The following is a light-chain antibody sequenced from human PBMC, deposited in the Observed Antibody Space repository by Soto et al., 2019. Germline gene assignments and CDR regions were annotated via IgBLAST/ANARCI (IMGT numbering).Light chain of an antibody. V-gene: IGLV1-44*01. Sequence: QSVLTQLPSASGTPGQRVTISCSGSNSNIGRHTVNWYQQFPGTAPKLLIHSDNQRPSGVPDRFSGSKSGTSASLAISGLQSEDEADYYCAGWDDSLNGVFGGGTKLTVL. CDR1: NSNIGRHT. CDR2: SDN. CDR3: AGWDDSLNGV. J-gene: IGLJ2*01.